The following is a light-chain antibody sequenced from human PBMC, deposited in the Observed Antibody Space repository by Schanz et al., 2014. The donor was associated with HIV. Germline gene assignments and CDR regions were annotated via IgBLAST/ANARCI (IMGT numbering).Light chain of an antibody. CDR3: QFYGSYSPWT. CDR1: QSITSW. Sequence: DIQMTQSPSTLSVSVGDRVTITCRASQSITSWLAWYQQKPGKVPKLLIYKASKLESEVPSRFSGSGSGTEFTLTISSLQPDDIATYYCQFYGSYSPWTFGQGTKVEIK. CDR2: KAS. J-gene: IGKJ1*01. V-gene: IGKV1-5*03.